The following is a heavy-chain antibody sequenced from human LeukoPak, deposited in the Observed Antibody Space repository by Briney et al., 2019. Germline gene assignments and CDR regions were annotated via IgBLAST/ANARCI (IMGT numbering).Heavy chain of an antibody. V-gene: IGHV3-30*18. Sequence: GRSLRLSCAASGFTFSSYGMHWVRQAPGKGLEWVAVISYDGSNKYHADSVKGRFTISRDNSKNTLYLQMNSLRAGDTAVYYCAKSQGSAMVTSRYFDYWGQGTLVTVSS. CDR1: GFTFSSYG. J-gene: IGHJ4*02. CDR2: ISYDGSNK. CDR3: AKSQGSAMVTSRYFDY. D-gene: IGHD5-18*01.